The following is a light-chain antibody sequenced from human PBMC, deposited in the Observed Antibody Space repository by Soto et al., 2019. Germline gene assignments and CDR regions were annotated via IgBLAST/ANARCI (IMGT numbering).Light chain of an antibody. CDR2: GAS. J-gene: IGKJ5*01. CDR3: QQYGSSPVT. V-gene: IGKV3-20*01. CDR1: QSVSSTY. Sequence: EIVLTQCPGTVSLSPGERATLSCRASQSVSSTYLAWYQQKPGQPPRLLIYGASSRATGIPDRFSGSGSGTDFTLTITRLESEDFAVYYCQQYGSSPVTFGQGTRLDIK.